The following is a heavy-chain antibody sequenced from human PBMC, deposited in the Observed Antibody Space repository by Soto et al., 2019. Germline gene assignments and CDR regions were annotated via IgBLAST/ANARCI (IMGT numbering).Heavy chain of an antibody. Sequence: QVQLQESGPGLVKPSETLSLTCSVSGDSISSYYWNWIRQPPGTGLEWLGYFSYIGTTNSNPSLKSRVTSSADTSKNQFFLKLSSVTAADTAVDYCGRHLFSDVWGQGTTVTVSS. CDR1: GDSISSYY. CDR3: GRHLFSDV. CDR2: FSYIGTT. V-gene: IGHV4-59*08. J-gene: IGHJ6*02. D-gene: IGHD2-21*01.